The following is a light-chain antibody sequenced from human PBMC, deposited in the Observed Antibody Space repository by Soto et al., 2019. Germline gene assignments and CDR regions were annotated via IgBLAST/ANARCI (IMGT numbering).Light chain of an antibody. Sequence: DIVMTQTPLSSPVTLGQPASISCRSSQSLVHSDGNTNLSWLQQRLGRPPRLLIHKTSNRFSGVPDRFSGSGAGTDFTLKISRVEAEDVGVYYCMQATQFPYTFGQGTKLEIK. J-gene: IGKJ2*01. V-gene: IGKV2-24*01. CDR2: KTS. CDR1: QSLVHSDGNTN. CDR3: MQATQFPYT.